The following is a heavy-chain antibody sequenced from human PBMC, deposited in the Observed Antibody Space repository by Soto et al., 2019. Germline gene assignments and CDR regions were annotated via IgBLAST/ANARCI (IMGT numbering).Heavy chain of an antibody. J-gene: IGHJ4*02. CDR2: IKPANGNT. V-gene: IGHV1-3*05. Sequence: QVQLAQSGAEERKPGASVKVSCEATGYTFTAYAMHWVRQAPGQRLEWMGWIKPANGNTKYSQKFQGRLTITIDTSANTMYMELSSLTSEDTAMYYCTRSAISPYGGLIGNFEYWGQGNLVTVSS. D-gene: IGHD3-16*02. CDR3: TRSAISPYGGLIGNFEY. CDR1: GYTFTAYA.